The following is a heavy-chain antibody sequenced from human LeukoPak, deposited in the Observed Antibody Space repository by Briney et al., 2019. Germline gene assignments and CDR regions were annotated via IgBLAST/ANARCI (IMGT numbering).Heavy chain of an antibody. CDR2: IASDGSHT. CDR1: GFTFSTYF. Sequence: PGGSLRLSCAASGFTFSTYFMHWVRQAPGKGLEWVADIASDGSHTFYVESVKGRFTISRDNSKNTLYLQMNSLRAEDTAVYFCAREREDTSHHFGAFDIWGQGTMVTVSS. D-gene: IGHD3-10*01. CDR3: AREREDTSHHFGAFDI. J-gene: IGHJ3*02. V-gene: IGHV3-30-3*01.